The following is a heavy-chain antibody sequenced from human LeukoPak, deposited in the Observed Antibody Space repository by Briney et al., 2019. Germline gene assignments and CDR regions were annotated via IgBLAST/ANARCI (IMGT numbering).Heavy chain of an antibody. Sequence: ETLSLTCTVSGGSISSSSYYWGWIRQPPGKGLEWVSTLYNTGNTYYANSVKGRFSISRDNSKNTLFLQMNSLRAEDTAVYYCARLTPAAGRLYFVDWGPGTLVTVSS. D-gene: IGHD6-13*01. CDR2: LYNTGNT. CDR3: ARLTPAAGRLYFVD. V-gene: IGHV3-53*01. J-gene: IGHJ4*02. CDR1: GGSISSSSYY.